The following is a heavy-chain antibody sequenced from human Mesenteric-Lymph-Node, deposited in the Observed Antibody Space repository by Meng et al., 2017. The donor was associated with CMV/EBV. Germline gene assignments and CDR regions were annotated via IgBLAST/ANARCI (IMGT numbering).Heavy chain of an antibody. CDR1: GYTFTSYA. J-gene: IGHJ4*02. D-gene: IGHD6-19*01. CDR2: INAGNGNT. CDR3: ARMDSGWYGDY. V-gene: IGHV1-3*01. Sequence: SCKASGYTFTSYAMHWVRQAPGQRLEWMGWINAGNGNTKYSQKFQGRVTITRDTSASTAYMEPSSLRSEDTAVYYCARMDSGWYGDYWGQGTPVTVSS.